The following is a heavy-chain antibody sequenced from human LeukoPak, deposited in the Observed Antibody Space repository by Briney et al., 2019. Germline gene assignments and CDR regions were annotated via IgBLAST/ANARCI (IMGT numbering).Heavy chain of an antibody. CDR1: GFTFSSYW. CDR2: IKKDGSDK. Sequence: GGSLRLSCAASGFTFSSYWMSWVRQAPGKGLEWVANIKKDGSDKYYVDSVKGRFTISRDNAKNSLYLQMINLRAEDTAVYYCATSRRDGYGYRALELPPSPVDWGQGTLVTVSS. V-gene: IGHV3-7*01. CDR3: ATSRRDGYGYRALELPPSPVD. J-gene: IGHJ4*02. D-gene: IGHD5-18*01.